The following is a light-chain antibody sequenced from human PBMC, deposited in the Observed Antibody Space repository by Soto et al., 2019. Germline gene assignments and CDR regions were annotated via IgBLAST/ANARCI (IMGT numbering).Light chain of an antibody. Sequence: DIQMTQSPSSLSASVGDRVTITCRASQSISSYLNWYQHKPGKAPKLLIYAASSLQSGVPSRFSGSGSGTDFTLTISTLQPEDFATYYCRQTFSTRSWTFGQGTKVDI. CDR1: QSISSY. V-gene: IGKV1-39*01. CDR3: RQTFSTRSWT. J-gene: IGKJ1*01. CDR2: AAS.